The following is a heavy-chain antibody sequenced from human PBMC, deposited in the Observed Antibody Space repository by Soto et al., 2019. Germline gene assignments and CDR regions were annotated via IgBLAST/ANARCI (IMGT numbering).Heavy chain of an antibody. J-gene: IGHJ4*02. CDR2: IIPIFGTA. CDR3: ARDGGRHSGGIDY. D-gene: IGHD1-26*01. CDR1: GVTFSSYS. Sequence: QVQLVQSGAEVKKPGSSVKVSCKACGVTFSSYSINWVRQAPGQGLEWMGEIIPIFGTANYAQKFQGRVTITADESTSTAYMELSSLRSEDTAVYYCARDGGRHSGGIDYWGKETLVTVSS. V-gene: IGHV1-69*01.